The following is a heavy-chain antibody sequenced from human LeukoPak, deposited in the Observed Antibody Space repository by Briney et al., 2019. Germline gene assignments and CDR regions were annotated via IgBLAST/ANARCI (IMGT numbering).Heavy chain of an antibody. D-gene: IGHD4-17*01. J-gene: IGHJ3*02. V-gene: IGHV3-30*02. CDR2: IRYDGSNK. CDR3: AKEAWHDYGDHDAFDI. CDR1: GFTFSSYG. Sequence: PGGSLRLSCAASGFTFSSYGMHWVRQAPGKGLEWVAFIRYDGSNKYYADSVKGRFTISRDNSKNTLYLQMNSLRAEDTAVYYCAKEAWHDYGDHDAFDIWGQGTMVTVSS.